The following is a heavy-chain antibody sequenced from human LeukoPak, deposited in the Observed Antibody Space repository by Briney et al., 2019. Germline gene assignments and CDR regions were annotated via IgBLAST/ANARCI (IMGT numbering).Heavy chain of an antibody. D-gene: IGHD3-10*01. CDR1: GYTFTSYG. V-gene: IGHV1-18*01. CDR3: ARGPYYGSGSYWNWFDP. Sequence: GASVKVSCKASGYTFTSYGISWVRQAPGQGLEWMGWISAYNGNTDYAQKLQGRVTMTTDTSTSTAYMELRSLRSDDTAVYYCARGPYYGSGSYWNWFDPWGQGTLVTVSS. J-gene: IGHJ5*02. CDR2: ISAYNGNT.